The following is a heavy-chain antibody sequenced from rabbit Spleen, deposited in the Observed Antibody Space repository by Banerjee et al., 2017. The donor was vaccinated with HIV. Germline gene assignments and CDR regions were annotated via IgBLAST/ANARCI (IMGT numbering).Heavy chain of an antibody. CDR2: IDPVFGIT. Sequence: HLKESGGGLVQPGGSLKLSCTASGFTLSSYYMNWVRQAPGKGLEWIGYIDPVFGITYYANWVNGRFSISRENAQNTAFLQMTSLTAADTATYFCARDGAGGSYFALWGPGPLVTVS. J-gene: IGHJ4*01. CDR3: ARDGAGGSYFAL. CDR1: GFTLSSYY. D-gene: IGHD8-1*01. V-gene: IGHV1S7*01.